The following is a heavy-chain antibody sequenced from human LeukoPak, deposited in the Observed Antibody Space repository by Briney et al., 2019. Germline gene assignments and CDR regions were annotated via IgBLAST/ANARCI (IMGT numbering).Heavy chain of an antibody. J-gene: IGHJ3*02. CDR1: GGSFSGYY. V-gene: IGHV4-34*01. Sequence: SETLSLTCAVYGGSFSGYYWSWIRQPPGKGLEWIGEINHSGSTNYNPSLKSRVTISVDTSKNQFSLKLSSVTAADTAVYYCATELWFGELYAFDIWGQGTMVTVSS. CDR2: INHSGST. D-gene: IGHD3-10*01. CDR3: ATELWFGELYAFDI.